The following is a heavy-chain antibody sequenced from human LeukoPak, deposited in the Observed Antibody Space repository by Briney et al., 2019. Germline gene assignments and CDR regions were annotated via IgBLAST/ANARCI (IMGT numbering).Heavy chain of an antibody. J-gene: IGHJ4*02. D-gene: IGHD2-2*01. CDR3: ARVGVVVPAAIGGGYFDY. V-gene: IGHV1-69*05. Sequence: ASVKVSCKASGGTFSSYAISWVRQAPGQGLEWMGGIIPIFGTANYAQKFQGRVTITTDESTSTAYMELSSLRSEDTAVYYCARVGVVVPAAIGGGYFDYWGQGTLVTVSS. CDR2: IIPIFGTA. CDR1: GGTFSSYA.